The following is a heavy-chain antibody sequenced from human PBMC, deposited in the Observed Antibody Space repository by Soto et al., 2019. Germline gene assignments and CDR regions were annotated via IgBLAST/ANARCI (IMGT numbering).Heavy chain of an antibody. V-gene: IGHV1-18*01. CDR3: ARDGRYYDFWSGYYPPPIDY. J-gene: IGHJ4*02. CDR2: ISAYNGNT. D-gene: IGHD3-3*01. CDR1: GYTFTSYG. Sequence: ASVKVSCKASGYTFTSYGISWVRQAPGQGLEWMGWISAYNGNTNYAQKLQGRVTMTTDTSTSTAYMELRSLRSDDTAVYYCARDGRYYDFWSGYYPPPIDYWGQGTLVTVSS.